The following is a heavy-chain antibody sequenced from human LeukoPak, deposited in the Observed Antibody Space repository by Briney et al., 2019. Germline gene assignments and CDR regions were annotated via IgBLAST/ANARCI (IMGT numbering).Heavy chain of an antibody. Sequence: GGSLRLSCAVSGFTFSSYLMHCVRQAPGKGLVWVSRINSDGSNTNYADSVKGRFTISRDNAKNTLYLQMNSLRAEDTAVYYCARVRGSSSGWYDYRGQGTLVTVSS. CDR3: ARVRGSSSGWYDY. V-gene: IGHV3-74*01. CDR1: GFTFSSYL. D-gene: IGHD6-19*01. J-gene: IGHJ4*02. CDR2: INSDGSNT.